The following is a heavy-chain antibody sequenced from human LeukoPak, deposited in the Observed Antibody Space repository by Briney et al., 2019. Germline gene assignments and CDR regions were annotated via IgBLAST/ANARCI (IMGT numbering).Heavy chain of an antibody. CDR1: GYTLTGYY. CDR3: AREAVAAPSDPFGWFDP. D-gene: IGHD6-19*01. Sequence: ASVKVSCKASGYTLTGYYMHWVRQAPGQGLEWMGWINPNSGGTNYAQKFQGRVTMTRDTSISTAYMELSRLRSDDTAAYYCAREAVAAPSDPFGWFDPWGQGTLVTVSS. CDR2: INPNSGGT. J-gene: IGHJ5*02. V-gene: IGHV1-2*02.